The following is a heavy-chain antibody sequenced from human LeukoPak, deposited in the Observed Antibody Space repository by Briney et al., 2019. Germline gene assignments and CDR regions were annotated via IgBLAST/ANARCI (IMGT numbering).Heavy chain of an antibody. CDR2: ISWDGGST. D-gene: IGHD5-24*01. J-gene: IGHJ4*02. V-gene: IGHV3-43D*03. CDR1: GFTFDDYA. Sequence: GGSLRLSCAASGFTFDDYAMHWVRQAPGKGLEWVSLISWDGGSTYYADSVKGRFTISRDNSKNSLYLQMNSLRAEDTALYYCAKDRGRDGYNWFDYWGQGTLVTVSS. CDR3: AKDRGRDGYNWFDY.